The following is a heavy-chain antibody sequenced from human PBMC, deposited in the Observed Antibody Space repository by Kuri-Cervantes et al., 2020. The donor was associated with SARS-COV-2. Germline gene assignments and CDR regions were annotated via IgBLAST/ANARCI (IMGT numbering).Heavy chain of an antibody. V-gene: IGHV3-11*06. CDR3: ARALGAAEADF. CDR2: ISSSSSYT. Sequence: GESLKISCAASGFTFSDYYMSWIRQAPGKGLEWVSYISSSSSYTNYADSVKGRFTISRDNAKNSLYLQMNSLRGEDTALYYCARALGAAEADFWGRGTLVTVSS. CDR1: GFTFSDYY. J-gene: IGHJ4*02. D-gene: IGHD1-26*01.